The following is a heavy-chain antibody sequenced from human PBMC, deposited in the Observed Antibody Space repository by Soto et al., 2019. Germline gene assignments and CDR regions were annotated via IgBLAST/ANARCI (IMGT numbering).Heavy chain of an antibody. D-gene: IGHD5-18*01. CDR3: ARRPEGQQREDFDP. CDR1: EYSFASYW. J-gene: IGHJ5*02. Sequence: PGESLKISCKGSEYSFASYWIAWVRQRPGKGLEWMGRIFPSDSDTRYSPSFEGQVTISADKSTSTALLQWSSLKASDTAKYYCARRPEGQQREDFDPWGQGTLVTVSS. V-gene: IGHV5-51*01. CDR2: IFPSDSDT.